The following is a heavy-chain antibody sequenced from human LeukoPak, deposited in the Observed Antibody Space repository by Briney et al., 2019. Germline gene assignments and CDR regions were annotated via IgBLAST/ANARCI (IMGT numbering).Heavy chain of an antibody. V-gene: IGHV3-20*04. D-gene: IGHD2-15*01. J-gene: IGHJ6*02. CDR2: INWRGSST. Sequence: PGGSLRLSCAASGFTFSNYNMNWVRQPPGKGLEWVTGINWRGSSTGYADSVKGRFTISRDNAKNSLYLQMNSLRAEDTALYYCARGNTPNNVVCPMDVWGQGTTVTVSS. CDR3: ARGNTPNNVVCPMDV. CDR1: GFTFSNYN.